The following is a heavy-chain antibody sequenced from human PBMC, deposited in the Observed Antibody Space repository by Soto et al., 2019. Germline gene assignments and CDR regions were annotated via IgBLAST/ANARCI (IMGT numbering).Heavy chain of an antibody. CDR1: GFTFSSYG. V-gene: IGHV3-33*01. CDR2: IWYDGSNK. D-gene: IGHD5-18*01. J-gene: IGHJ4*02. Sequence: QVQLVESGGGVVQPGRSLRLSCAASGFTFSSYGMHWVRQAPGKGLEWVAVIWYDGSNKYYADSVKGRFTISRDNSKNTLYLQMNSLRAEDTAVYYCARDRVVYSYGSYYFDYWGQGTLVTVSS. CDR3: ARDRVVYSYGSYYFDY.